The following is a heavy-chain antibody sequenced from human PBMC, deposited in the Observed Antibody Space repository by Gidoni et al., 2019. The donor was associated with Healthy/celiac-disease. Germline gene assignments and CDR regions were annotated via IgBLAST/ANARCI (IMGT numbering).Heavy chain of an antibody. V-gene: IGHV3-23*01. CDR1: GFTFSSYA. Sequence: EVQLLESGGGLVQPGGSLRLSCAASGFTFSSYAMSWVRQAPGKGLEWVSAISGSGGSTYDADSVKGRFTISRDNSKNTLYLQMNSLRAEDTAVYYCARSGVGFAWFDPWGQGTLVTVSS. CDR2: ISGSGGST. CDR3: ARSGVGFAWFDP. D-gene: IGHD1-26*01. J-gene: IGHJ5*02.